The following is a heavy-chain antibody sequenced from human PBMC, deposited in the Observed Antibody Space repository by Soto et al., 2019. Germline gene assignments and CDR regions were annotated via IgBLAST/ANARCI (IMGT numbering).Heavy chain of an antibody. V-gene: IGHV3-30-3*01. CDR3: ARVLCKEITFCFDP. D-gene: IGHD3-16*01. CDR2: ISYDGSNQ. J-gene: IGHJ5*02. Sequence: PGGSLRLSCAASGFTFDTYAMHWVRQAPGKGLEWVAVISYDGSNQFYAGSVKGRFTVSRDNSKNTLHLQMNSLRNDDTAVYYCARVLCKEITFCFDPWGQGTLVTVSS. CDR1: GFTFDTYA.